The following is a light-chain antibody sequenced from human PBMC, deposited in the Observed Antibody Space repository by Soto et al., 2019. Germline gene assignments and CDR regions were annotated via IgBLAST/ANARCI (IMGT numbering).Light chain of an antibody. J-gene: IGKJ1*01. CDR1: QSGFSSY. CDR3: HQYGNSPWT. CDR2: GAS. Sequence: EIVLTQSPATLSLSPGEGATLSCRASQSGFSSYLAWFQQRPGQAPRLLIYGASTRATGIPDRFSGSGSGTEFTLTISRLEPEDFAVYYCHQYGNSPWTLGQGTKVEIE. V-gene: IGKV3-20*01.